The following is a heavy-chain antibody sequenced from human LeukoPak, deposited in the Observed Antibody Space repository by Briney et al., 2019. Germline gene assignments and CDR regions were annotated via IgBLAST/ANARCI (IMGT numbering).Heavy chain of an antibody. CDR2: ISGSGGSA. D-gene: IGHD7-27*01. CDR1: GFTFSSYA. J-gene: IGHJ3*02. V-gene: IGHV3-23*01. Sequence: GGSLRLSCAASGFTFSSYAMTWVRQAPVKSLEWVSSISGSGGSAYYADSVKGRFTISRDYSRNTLYLQMNSLRVEDSAIYYCARTRNWAFDAFDIWGQGTMVTASS. CDR3: ARTRNWAFDAFDI.